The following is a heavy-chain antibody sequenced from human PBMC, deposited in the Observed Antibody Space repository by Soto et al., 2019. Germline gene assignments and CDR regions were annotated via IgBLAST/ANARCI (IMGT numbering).Heavy chain of an antibody. CDR3: AKDHSSPGEGRRWCYFDY. CDR1: GFTFSSYA. V-gene: IGHV3-23*01. D-gene: IGHD2-21*01. J-gene: IGHJ4*02. Sequence: EVQLLESGGGLVQPGGSLRLSCVASGFTFSSYAMSWVRQAPGKGLEWVSTISGSGGSTYYADSVKGRFTISRDNSENTLHLQMNSLRAEDTDVYYCAKDHSSPGEGRRWCYFDYWGQGTLVTVSS. CDR2: ISGSGGST.